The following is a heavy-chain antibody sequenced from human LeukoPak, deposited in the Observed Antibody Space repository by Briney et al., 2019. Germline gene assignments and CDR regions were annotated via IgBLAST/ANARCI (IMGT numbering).Heavy chain of an antibody. J-gene: IGHJ4*02. V-gene: IGHV3-23*01. CDR1: GFTFISYA. D-gene: IGHD6-19*01. CDR3: AKDRSSGWFEGIYYFDY. Sequence: GGSLRLSCAASGFTFISYAMSWVRQAPGKGLEWVSAISGSGGSTYYADSVKGRFTISRDNSKNTLYLQMNSLRAEDTAVYYCAKDRSSGWFEGIYYFDYWGQGTLVTVSS. CDR2: ISGSGGST.